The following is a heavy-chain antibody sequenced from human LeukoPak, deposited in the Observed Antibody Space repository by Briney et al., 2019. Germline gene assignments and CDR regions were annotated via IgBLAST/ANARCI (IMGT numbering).Heavy chain of an antibody. V-gene: IGHV3-7*01. Sequence: GGSLRLSCAASGFTFSSYWMSWVRQAPWKGLEWVANIKQDGSEKYYVDSVKGRFTISRDNAKNSLYLQMNSLRAEDTAVYYCARDTDMDGGNPYDYWGQGTLVTVSS. D-gene: IGHD4-23*01. J-gene: IGHJ4*02. CDR3: ARDTDMDGGNPYDY. CDR1: GFTFSSYW. CDR2: IKQDGSEK.